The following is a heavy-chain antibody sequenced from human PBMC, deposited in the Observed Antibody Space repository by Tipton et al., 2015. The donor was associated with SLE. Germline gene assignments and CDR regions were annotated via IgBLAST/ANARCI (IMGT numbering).Heavy chain of an antibody. J-gene: IGHJ6*02. CDR1: GFTFDEYA. V-gene: IGHV3-9*01. CDR3: VKDMTMTGYYAMDV. CDR2: ISWNGGST. Sequence: SLRLSCAASGFTFDEYAVHWVRQVPGKDLEWVSGISWNGGSTGYGDSVKGRFIISRDNAQNSLYLQMNSLRTEDTALYFCVKDMTMTGYYAMDVWGQGTTVIVSS. D-gene: IGHD3-3*01.